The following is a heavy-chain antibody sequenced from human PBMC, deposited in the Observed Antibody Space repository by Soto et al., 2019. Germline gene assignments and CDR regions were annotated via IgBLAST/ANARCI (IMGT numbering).Heavy chain of an antibody. D-gene: IGHD3-9*01. Sequence: GESLKISCKGSGYSFTSYWIGWVRQMPGKGLEWMGIIYPGDSDTRYSPSFQGQVTISADKSISTAYLQWSSLKASDTAMFYCARGDYDILTGSYKSYYGMGVWGQGTRGRLL. CDR2: IYPGDSDT. CDR3: ARGDYDILTGSYKSYYGMGV. J-gene: IGHJ6*02. V-gene: IGHV5-51*01. CDR1: GYSFTSYW.